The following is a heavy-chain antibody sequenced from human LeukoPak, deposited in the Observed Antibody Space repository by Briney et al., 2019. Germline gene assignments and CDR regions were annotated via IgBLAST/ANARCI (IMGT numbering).Heavy chain of an antibody. Sequence: SETLSLTCTVSGGSISSFHWSWIRQPPEKGVEWVGYIYYSGSTNYNPSLKSRVTISIDASKNQFSLKLNSVTAADTAVYYCATLAVGAGGPEFQHWGQGSLVTVSS. CDR1: GGSISSFH. CDR3: ATLAVGAGGPEFQH. V-gene: IGHV4-59*08. D-gene: IGHD1-26*01. J-gene: IGHJ1*01. CDR2: IYYSGST.